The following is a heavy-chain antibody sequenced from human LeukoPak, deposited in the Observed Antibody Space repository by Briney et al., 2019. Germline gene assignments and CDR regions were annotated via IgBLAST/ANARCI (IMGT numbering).Heavy chain of an antibody. J-gene: IGHJ5*02. CDR3: AKVDPYDYGLNWFDP. V-gene: IGHV3-23*01. CDR1: GFTFSSYA. Sequence: GGSLRLSCAASGFTFSSYAMSGVRQAPGKGLEWVSAISGSGGSAYYADSVKGRFTISRDNSKNTLYLQMNSLRAEDTAVYYCAKVDPYDYGLNWFDPWGQGTLVTVSS. CDR2: ISGSGGSA. D-gene: IGHD3-16*01.